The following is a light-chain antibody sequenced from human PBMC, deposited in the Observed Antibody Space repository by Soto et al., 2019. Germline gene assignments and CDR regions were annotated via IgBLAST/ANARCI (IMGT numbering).Light chain of an antibody. V-gene: IGKV3-20*01. CDR3: QQYNNWS. J-gene: IGKJ5*01. CDR1: QSVSSSY. CDR2: GAS. Sequence: EIVLTQSPGTLSLSPGERATLSCRASQSVSSSYLAWYQQKPGQAPRLLIYGASSRATGIPDRFSGSGSGTEFTLTISSLQSEDFAVYYCQQYNNWSFGQGTRLEI.